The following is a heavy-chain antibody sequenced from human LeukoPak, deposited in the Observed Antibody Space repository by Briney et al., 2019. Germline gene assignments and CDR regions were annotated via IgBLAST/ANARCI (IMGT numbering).Heavy chain of an antibody. J-gene: IGHJ4*02. CDR1: GGSISSSSYY. D-gene: IGHD3-10*01. Sequence: PSETLSLTCTVSGGSISSSSYYWGWIRQPPGKGLEWIGSIYYSGSTYYNPSLKSRVTISVDTSKNQFSLKLSSVTAADTAVYYCARTRSGLVLDYWGQGTLVTVSS. V-gene: IGHV4-39*07. CDR2: IYYSGST. CDR3: ARTRSGLVLDY.